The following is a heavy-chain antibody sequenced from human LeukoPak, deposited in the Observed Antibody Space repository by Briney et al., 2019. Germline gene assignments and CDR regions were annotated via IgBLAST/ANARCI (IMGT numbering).Heavy chain of an antibody. J-gene: IGHJ4*02. Sequence: PSETLSLTCTVPGGSISSSSYYWGWLRQPPGKGLEWIGSIYYSGSTYYNPSLKSRVTISVDTSKNQFSLKLSSVTAADTAVYYCARQDGGHWSHYWGQGTLVTVSS. CDR2: IYYSGST. V-gene: IGHV4-39*01. CDR1: GGSISSSSYY. CDR3: ARQDGGHWSHY. D-gene: IGHD3-10*01.